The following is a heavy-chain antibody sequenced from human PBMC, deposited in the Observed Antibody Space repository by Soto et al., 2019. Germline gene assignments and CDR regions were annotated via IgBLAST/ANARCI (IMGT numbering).Heavy chain of an antibody. D-gene: IGHD6-6*01. CDR2: IYPGDSDT. CDR1: GYSFSSYW. V-gene: IGHV5-51*01. Sequence: GESLKISCKGSGYSFSSYWIGWVRQMPAKGPEWMGIIYPGDSDTRYSPSFQGQVTISADKSISTAYLQWSSLKASDTATYYCASYEYSSSSDGKFEYWGQGTLVTVSS. CDR3: ASYEYSSSSDGKFEY. J-gene: IGHJ4*02.